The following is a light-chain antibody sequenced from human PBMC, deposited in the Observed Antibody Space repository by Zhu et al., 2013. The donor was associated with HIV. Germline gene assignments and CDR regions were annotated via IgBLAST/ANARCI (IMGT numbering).Light chain of an antibody. Sequence: QSALTQPASVSGSPGQSITISCTGTSSDIGSYNLVSWYQQHPGKAPKIIIYEGSKRPSGVSNRFSGSKSGNTASLTISGLQAEDEADYYCCSYGGGVTPFGGGTKLTVL. J-gene: IGLJ2*01. CDR2: EGS. CDR3: CSYGGGVTP. V-gene: IGLV2-23*01. CDR1: SSDIGSYNL.